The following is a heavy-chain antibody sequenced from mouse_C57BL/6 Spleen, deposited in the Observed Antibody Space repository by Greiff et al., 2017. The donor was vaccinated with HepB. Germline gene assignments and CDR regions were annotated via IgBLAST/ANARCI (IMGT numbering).Heavy chain of an antibody. CDR1: GFTFSSYA. CDR2: ISDGGSYT. D-gene: IGHD2-3*01. Sequence: VQLKESGGGLVKPGGSLKLSCAASGFTFSSYAMSWVRQTPEKRLEWVATISDGGSYTYYPDNVKGRFTISRDNAKNNLYLQMSHLKSEDTAMYYCARDHDPYYAMDYWGQGTSVTVSS. CDR3: ARDHDPYYAMDY. J-gene: IGHJ4*01. V-gene: IGHV5-4*01.